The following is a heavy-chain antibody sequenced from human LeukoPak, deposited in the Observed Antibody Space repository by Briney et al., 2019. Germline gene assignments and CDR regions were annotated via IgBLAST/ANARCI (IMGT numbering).Heavy chain of an antibody. CDR2: ISGSGATT. J-gene: IGHJ4*02. Sequence: GGSLRLSCAASGFTFSSYAMSWVRQAPGKGPEWVSAISGSGATTYYADSVRGRFTISRDKSNNTLYLQMNSLRAEDTAVYYCAKDYAYYYGSGIGGFEYWGQGTLVTVSS. D-gene: IGHD3-10*01. CDR1: GFTFSSYA. V-gene: IGHV3-23*01. CDR3: AKDYAYYYGSGIGGFEY.